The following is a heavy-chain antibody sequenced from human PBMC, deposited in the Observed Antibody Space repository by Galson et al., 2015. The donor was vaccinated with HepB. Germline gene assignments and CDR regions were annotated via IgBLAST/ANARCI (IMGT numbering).Heavy chain of an antibody. CDR2: ISYDGSNK. V-gene: IGHV3-30*18. Sequence: SLRLSCAASGFTFSSYGMHWVRQAPGKGLEWVAVISYDGSNKYYADSVKGRFTISRDNSKNTLYLQMNSLRAEDTAVYYCAKDPLWFGELPPGYWGQGTLVTVSS. CDR1: GFTFSSYG. D-gene: IGHD3-10*01. CDR3: AKDPLWFGELPPGY. J-gene: IGHJ4*02.